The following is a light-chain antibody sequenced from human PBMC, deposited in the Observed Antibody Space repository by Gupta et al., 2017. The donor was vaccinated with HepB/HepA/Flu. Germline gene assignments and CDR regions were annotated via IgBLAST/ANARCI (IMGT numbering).Light chain of an antibody. Sequence: DIVMTQSPASLPVTPGETASISCRSSHSLLDENAATYLDWYLQQPGQSPQRLLYFVSRLASGFPDSICGSGSGTDFTLKISGVEAEDFGMYYCMHALQTPYTFGQGTKLEI. V-gene: IGKV2-28*01. CDR2: FVS. CDR3: MHALQTPYT. J-gene: IGKJ2*01. CDR1: HSLLDENAATY.